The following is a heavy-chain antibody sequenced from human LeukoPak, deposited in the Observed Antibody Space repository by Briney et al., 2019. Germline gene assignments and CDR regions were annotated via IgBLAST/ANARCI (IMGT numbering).Heavy chain of an antibody. CDR1: GFTFSNSA. Sequence: GGSLRLSCAASGFTFSNSAMHWVRQAPGKGLEWMTFISYDGSDKYYADSVKGRSTISRDNSKNTLYLQMNSLRAEDTAVYYCARLNSDDTLFDYWGQGTQVTVSS. V-gene: IGHV3-30*12. J-gene: IGHJ4*02. CDR3: ARLNSDDTLFDY. CDR2: ISYDGSDK. D-gene: IGHD4-23*01.